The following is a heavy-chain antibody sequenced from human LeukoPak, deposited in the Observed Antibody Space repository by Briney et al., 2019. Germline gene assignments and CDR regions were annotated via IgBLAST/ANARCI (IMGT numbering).Heavy chain of an antibody. Sequence: LPGGTLRLSCAASGFTFSGSAMHWVRQASGKGLEWVGRIRSKANSYATAYAASVKGRFTISRDDSKNTAYLQMNSLKTEDTAVYYCTRPEMAGFDYWGQGTLVTVSS. D-gene: IGHD5-24*01. V-gene: IGHV3-73*01. J-gene: IGHJ4*02. CDR3: TRPEMAGFDY. CDR2: IRSKANSYAT. CDR1: GFTFSGSA.